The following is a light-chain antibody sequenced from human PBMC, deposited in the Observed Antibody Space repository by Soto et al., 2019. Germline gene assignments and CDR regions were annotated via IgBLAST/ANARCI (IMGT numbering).Light chain of an antibody. CDR3: HQNRNSYT. V-gene: IGKV3-11*01. J-gene: IGKJ2*01. CDR1: QSVSYL. CDR2: DAS. Sequence: ETVLTQSPATLSLSPGDRATLSCRASQSVSYLLAWYQQKPGQAPRLLIYDASNRATGIPARFSGSGSGTDFTLTISSLEPEDFAVYYCHQNRNSYTFGQGTKLEIK.